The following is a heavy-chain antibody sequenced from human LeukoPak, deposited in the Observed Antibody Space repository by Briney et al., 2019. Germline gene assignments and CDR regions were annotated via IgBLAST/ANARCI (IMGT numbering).Heavy chain of an antibody. V-gene: IGHV3-48*03. Sequence: GGSLRLSCAASGFAFSSYEMNWVRQAPGKGLEWVSYISSSGSTIYYADSVKGRFTISRDNAENSLYLQMNSLRAEDTAVYYCARGYDAFDIWGQGTMVTVSS. CDR2: ISSSGSTI. J-gene: IGHJ3*02. CDR3: ARGYDAFDI. D-gene: IGHD6-13*01. CDR1: GFAFSSYE.